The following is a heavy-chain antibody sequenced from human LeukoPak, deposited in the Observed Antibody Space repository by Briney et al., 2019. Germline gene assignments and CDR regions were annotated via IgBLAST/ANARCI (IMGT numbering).Heavy chain of an antibody. CDR3: ARAIPRETYYDFWSGYLNWFDP. V-gene: IGHV4-59*01. Sequence: SETLSLTCTVSGGSISSYYWNWIRQPPGKGLEWIGYMYYSGSTNYNPSLKSRVTISVDTSKNHFSLKLSSVTAADTAVYYCARAIPRETYYDFWSGYLNWFDPWGQGTLVTVSS. CDR2: MYYSGST. J-gene: IGHJ5*02. CDR1: GGSISSYY. D-gene: IGHD3-3*01.